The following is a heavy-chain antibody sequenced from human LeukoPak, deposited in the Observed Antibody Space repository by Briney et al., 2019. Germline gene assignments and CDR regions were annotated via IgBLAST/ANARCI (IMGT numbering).Heavy chain of an antibody. CDR1: GGSFSGYY. V-gene: IGHV4-34*01. D-gene: IGHD3-3*01. CDR3: ARWRYDFWSGYRHRWFDP. J-gene: IGHJ5*02. CDR2: INHSGST. Sequence: SETLSLTCAVYGGSFSGYYWSWIRQPPGKGLEWIGEINHSGSTNYNPSLKSRVTISVDTSKNQFSLKLSSVTAADTAVYYCARWRYDFWSGYRHRWFDPWGQGTLVTVSS.